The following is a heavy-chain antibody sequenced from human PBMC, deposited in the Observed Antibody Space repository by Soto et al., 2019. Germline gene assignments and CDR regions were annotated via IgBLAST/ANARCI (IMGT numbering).Heavy chain of an antibody. D-gene: IGHD3-16*02. J-gene: IGHJ3*02. V-gene: IGHV3-30-3*01. CDR3: ARDIMITFGGVIADSDAFDI. CDR1: GFTFSSYA. Sequence: QVQLVESGGGVVQLGRSLRLSCAASGFTFSSYAMHWVRQAPGKGLEWVAVISYDGSNKYYADSVKGRFTISRDNSKNTLYLQMNSLRAEDTAVYYCARDIMITFGGVIADSDAFDIWGQGTMVTVSS. CDR2: ISYDGSNK.